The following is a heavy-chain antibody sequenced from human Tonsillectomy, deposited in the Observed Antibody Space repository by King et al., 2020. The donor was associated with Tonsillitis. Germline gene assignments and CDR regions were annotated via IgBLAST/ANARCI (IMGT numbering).Heavy chain of an antibody. J-gene: IGHJ4*02. CDR3: ARDGHNWAFDY. CDR2: MTPTGPYT. V-gene: IGHV1-46*03. D-gene: IGHD1-20*01. CDR1: GYTFTTYF. Sequence: VQLVESGAEVKKPGASVTVSCKAFGYTFTTYFIHWVRQAPGQGLEWMVKMTPTGPYTTYAQKFQGRLTLTRDTSTSTVYMELSSLGSEDTALYYCARDGHNWAFDYWGQGTLVTVSS.